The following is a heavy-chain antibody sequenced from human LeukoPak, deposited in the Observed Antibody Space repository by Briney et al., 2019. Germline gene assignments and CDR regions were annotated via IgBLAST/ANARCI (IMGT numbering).Heavy chain of an antibody. CDR2: VGIDGKT. J-gene: IGHJ6*02. CDR3: ARGLHYYVGMDV. Sequence: QPGGSLRLSCEASGFPFSSYAMTWVRQAPGKGLEWVSSVGIDGKTQYSESVKGRFVISRDNFGGMLFLQLNSLRVEDTALYYCARGLHYYVGMDVWGQGTTVTVCS. D-gene: IGHD3-10*02. CDR1: GFPFSSYA. V-gene: IGHV3-23*01.